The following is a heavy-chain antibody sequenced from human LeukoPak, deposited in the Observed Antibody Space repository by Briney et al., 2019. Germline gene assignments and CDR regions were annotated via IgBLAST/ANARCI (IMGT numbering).Heavy chain of an antibody. CDR2: IRYDGSNK. CDR1: GFTFSTYG. CDR3: EKDKDPWKCTSISDFDY. Sequence: QSAGSLRLSCAASGFTFSTYGMHWVRHAPGKGLEWVAFIRYDGSNKYYADSVKGRFTISRDNSKNTLYLRMNSLRAEDTAVYVCEKDKDPWKCTSISDFDYWGQGTLVTVSS. J-gene: IGHJ4*02. D-gene: IGHD1-1*01. V-gene: IGHV3-30*02.